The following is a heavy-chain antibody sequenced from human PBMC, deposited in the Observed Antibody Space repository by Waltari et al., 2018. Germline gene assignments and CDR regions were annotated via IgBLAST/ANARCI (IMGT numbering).Heavy chain of an antibody. V-gene: IGHV4-39*07. CDR3: ARDWYGGCGGVCSNFDY. J-gene: IGHJ4*02. CDR1: GGSISSSSYH. Sequence: QLQLPESGPGLVKPSETLFPACTVPGGSISSSSYHRGWSRPPPGKGLEWIGSIYYSGSTYYNPSLKSRVTISIDTSKNQFSLKLSSVTAADTAVYYCARDWYGGCGGVCSNFDYWGQGTLVTVSS. D-gene: IGHD2-21*01. CDR2: IYYSGST.